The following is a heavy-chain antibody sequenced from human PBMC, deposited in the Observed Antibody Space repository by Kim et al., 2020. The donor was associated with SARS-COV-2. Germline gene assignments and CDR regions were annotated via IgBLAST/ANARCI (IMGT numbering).Heavy chain of an antibody. D-gene: IGHD5-18*01. Sequence: FQGRVTMTRDTSTSTVYMELSSLRSEDTAVYYCARDSTDMVTSYYYGMDVWGQGTTVTVSS. CDR3: ARDSTDMVTSYYYGMDV. V-gene: IGHV1-46*01. J-gene: IGHJ6*02.